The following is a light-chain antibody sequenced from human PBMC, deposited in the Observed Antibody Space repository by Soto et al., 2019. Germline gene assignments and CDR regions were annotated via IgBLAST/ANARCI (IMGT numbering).Light chain of an antibody. Sequence: EIVLTQSPGTLSLSPGERATLSCRASQSVSSNYLAWYQQKPGQAPRLLIYGVSSRATGIPAWFSGSGSGKDFTLTISRLEPEDFAVYYCQHYSYSRYFSCGPGTKVEIK. V-gene: IGKV3-20*01. CDR2: GVS. CDR1: QSVSSNY. CDR3: QHYSYSRYFS. J-gene: IGKJ3*01.